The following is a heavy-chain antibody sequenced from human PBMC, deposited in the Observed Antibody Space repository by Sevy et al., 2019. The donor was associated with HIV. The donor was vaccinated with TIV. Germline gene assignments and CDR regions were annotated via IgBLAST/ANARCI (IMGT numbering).Heavy chain of an antibody. CDR3: ARNPLDCSRTSCYGVYYYYYYMDV. Sequence: GGSLRLSCAASGFTFSSYWMSWVRQAPGKGLEWVANIKQDGSEKYYVDSVKGRFTISRDNAKNSLYLQMNSLRAEDTAVYYCARNPLDCSRTSCYGVYYYYYYMDVWGKGTTVTVSS. CDR1: GFTFSSYW. D-gene: IGHD2-2*01. J-gene: IGHJ6*03. V-gene: IGHV3-7*03. CDR2: IKQDGSEK.